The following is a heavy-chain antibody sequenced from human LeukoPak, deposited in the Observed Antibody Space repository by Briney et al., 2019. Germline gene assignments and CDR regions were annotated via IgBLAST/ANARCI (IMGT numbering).Heavy chain of an antibody. CDR3: ARQLERRYYYYMDV. D-gene: IGHD1-1*01. Sequence: ASVKVSCKASGGTFSSYAVSWVRQAPGQGLEWMGGIIPIFATTNFAQKFQGRVTITADESTSTAYMELSSLRSEDTAVYYCARQLERRYYYYMDVWGKGTTVTVSS. CDR1: GGTFSSYA. CDR2: IIPIFATT. J-gene: IGHJ6*03. V-gene: IGHV1-69*13.